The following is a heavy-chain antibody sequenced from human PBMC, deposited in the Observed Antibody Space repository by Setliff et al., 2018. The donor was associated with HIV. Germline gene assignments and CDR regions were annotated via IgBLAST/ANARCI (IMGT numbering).Heavy chain of an antibody. Sequence: GASVKVSCKSSGYTFTGSFMHWVRQAPGQGLEWMGWINCNSGGTYYAQKFQGRVTITRDASASTAYMELSSLRSEDTAVYYCARSPGDYLFDYWGQGTLVTVSS. J-gene: IGHJ4*02. CDR1: GYTFTGSF. CDR2: INCNSGGT. D-gene: IGHD4-17*01. CDR3: ARSPGDYLFDY. V-gene: IGHV1-2*02.